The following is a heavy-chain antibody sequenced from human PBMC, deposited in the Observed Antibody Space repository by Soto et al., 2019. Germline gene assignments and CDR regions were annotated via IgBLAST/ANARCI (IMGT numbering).Heavy chain of an antibody. Sequence: SETRSLTCAVSGGSISSSNWWSWVRPPPGKGLEWIGEIYHSGITNYNPSLKSRVTISVDKSKNQFSLKLSSVTAADTAVYYCAREGGPSSGWFPFEYWGKGNMVIVSA. V-gene: IGHV4-4*02. CDR1: GGSISSSNW. CDR2: IYHSGIT. J-gene: IGHJ4*02. CDR3: AREGGPSSGWFPFEY. D-gene: IGHD6-19*01.